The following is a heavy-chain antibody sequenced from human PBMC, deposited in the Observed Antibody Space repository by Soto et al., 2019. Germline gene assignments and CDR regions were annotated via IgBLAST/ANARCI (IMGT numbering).Heavy chain of an antibody. CDR1: GGTFSSYA. Sequence: RASVKVSCKASGGTFSSYAISWVRQAPGQGLEWMGGIIPIFGTANYAQKFQGRVTITADESTSTAYMELSSLRSEDTAVYYCARNYAILTNWFDPWGQGTLVTVSS. CDR3: ARNYAILTNWFDP. CDR2: IIPIFGTA. J-gene: IGHJ5*02. D-gene: IGHD3-9*01. V-gene: IGHV1-69*13.